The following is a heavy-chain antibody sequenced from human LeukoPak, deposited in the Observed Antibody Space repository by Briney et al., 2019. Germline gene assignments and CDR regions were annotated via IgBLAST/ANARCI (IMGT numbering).Heavy chain of an antibody. CDR2: IRFAGSNK. V-gene: IGHV3-30*02. CDR3: AKERDFMIKPAYYFDY. J-gene: IGHJ4*02. D-gene: IGHD3-16*01. Sequence: PGGSLRLSCAASGFTFSRYGMHWVRQAPGKGLEWVAFIRFAGSNKYYAYSVKGRFNISRDNSKSTLFLQMNSLRDEDTAVYYCAKERDFMIKPAYYFDYWGQGTLVTVSS. CDR1: GFTFSRYG.